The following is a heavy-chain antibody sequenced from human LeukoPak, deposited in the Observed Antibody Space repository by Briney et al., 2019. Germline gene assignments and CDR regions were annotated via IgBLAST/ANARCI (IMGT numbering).Heavy chain of an antibody. V-gene: IGHV3-11*01. CDR2: ISSSGSTI. CDR1: GFTFSDYY. D-gene: IGHD3-3*01. J-gene: IGHJ4*02. Sequence: GGSLRLSCAASGFTFSDYYMSWIRQAPGKALEWVSYISSSGSTIYYADSVKGRFTISRDNAKNSLYLQMNSLRAEDTAVYYCARVRFLEWLSIPTIDYWGQGTLVTVSS. CDR3: ARVRFLEWLSIPTIDY.